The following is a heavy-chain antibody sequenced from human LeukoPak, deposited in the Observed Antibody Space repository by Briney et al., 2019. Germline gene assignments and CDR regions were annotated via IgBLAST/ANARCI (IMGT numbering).Heavy chain of an antibody. V-gene: IGHV3-9*01. D-gene: IGHD1-26*01. Sequence: QPGGSLRLSCAASGFTFDDYAMHWVRLAPGKGLEWVSGISWNSGSIDYAASVKGRFTISRDNAKNSLYLQMNSLRPEDTALFCCAKGTGRYWTFFDSWGLGTQVTVSS. J-gene: IGHJ4*02. CDR1: GFTFDDYA. CDR2: ISWNSGSI. CDR3: AKGTGRYWTFFDS.